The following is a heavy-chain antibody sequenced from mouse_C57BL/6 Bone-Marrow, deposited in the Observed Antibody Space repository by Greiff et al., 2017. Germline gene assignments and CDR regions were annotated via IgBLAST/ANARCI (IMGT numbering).Heavy chain of an antibody. Sequence: VQLQQSGAELVRPGASVKLSCTASGFNIKDDYMHWVKQRPEQGLEWIGWIDPENGDTEYASKFQGKATITADTSSNTAYRQLSSLTSEDTAVYYCTYSLAWFAYWGQGTLVTGSA. CDR3: TYSLAWFAY. J-gene: IGHJ3*01. CDR1: GFNIKDDY. V-gene: IGHV14-4*01. D-gene: IGHD2-12*01. CDR2: IDPENGDT.